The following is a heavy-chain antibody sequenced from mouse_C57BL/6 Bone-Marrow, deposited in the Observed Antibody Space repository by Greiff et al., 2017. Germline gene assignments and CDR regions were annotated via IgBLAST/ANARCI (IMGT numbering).Heavy chain of an antibody. CDR2: IYPRSGNT. J-gene: IGHJ1*03. D-gene: IGHD2-1*01. Sequence: QVQLQQSGAELARPGASVKLSCKASGYTFTSYGISWVKQRTGQGLEWIGEIYPRSGNTYYNEKFKGKATLTAYKSSSTAYMELRSLTSEDSAVYFCARWGKGWYFDVWGTGTTVTVSS. V-gene: IGHV1-81*01. CDR3: ARWGKGWYFDV. CDR1: GYTFTSYG.